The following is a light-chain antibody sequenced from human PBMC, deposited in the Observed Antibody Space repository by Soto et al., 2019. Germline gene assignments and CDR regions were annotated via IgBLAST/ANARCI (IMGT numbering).Light chain of an antibody. CDR3: KQYNNWPPWT. J-gene: IGKJ1*01. CDR2: GAS. CDR1: QTVSSN. Sequence: EIVMTQSPATLSLSPGERATLSCRASQTVSSNLAWYQQKPGQAPSLLIYGASTRATGIPARFSGSGSGTEFTLTISSLQSEDFAVYYCKQYNNWPPWTFGQGTKVDIK. V-gene: IGKV3-15*01.